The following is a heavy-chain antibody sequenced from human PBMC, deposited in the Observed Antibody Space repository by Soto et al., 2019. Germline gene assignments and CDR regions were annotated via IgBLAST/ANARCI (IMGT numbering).Heavy chain of an antibody. CDR1: GFTFSNAW. D-gene: IGHD2-15*01. CDR3: TTDESYCSGGSCYSSMSVWVVS. V-gene: IGHV3-15*07. CDR2: IKSKTDGGTT. J-gene: IGHJ5*02. Sequence: GGSLRLSCAASGFTFSNAWMNWVRQAPGKGLEWVGRIKSKTDGGTTDYAAPVKGRFTISRDDSKNTLYLQMNSLKTEDTAVYYCTTDESYCSGGSCYSSMSVWVVSWGQGTLVTVSS.